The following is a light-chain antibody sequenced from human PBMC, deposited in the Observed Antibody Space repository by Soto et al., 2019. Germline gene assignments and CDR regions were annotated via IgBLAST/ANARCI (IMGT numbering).Light chain of an antibody. CDR1: QDISNN. CDR3: QQYDDLPRT. V-gene: IGKV1-33*01. Sequence: DIQMTQSPSSLSASVGDRVTITCQASQDISNNLHWYQVKPGKAPKLLIYDASNLETGVPSRFSGSGSGTDFTFTINSLQPEDVATYYCQQYDDLPRTFGQGIKLQIK. CDR2: DAS. J-gene: IGKJ2*01.